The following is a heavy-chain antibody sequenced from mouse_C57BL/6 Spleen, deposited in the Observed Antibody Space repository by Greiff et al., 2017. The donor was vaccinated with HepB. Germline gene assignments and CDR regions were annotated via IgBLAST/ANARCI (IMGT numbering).Heavy chain of an antibody. V-gene: IGHV7-3*01. D-gene: IGHD1-1*01. CDR2: IRNKANGYTT. CDR1: GFTFTDYY. CDR3: ARYKGVATYYYAMDY. Sequence: EVKLQESGGGLVQPGGSLSLSCAASGFTFTDYYMSWVRQPPGKALEWLGFIRNKANGYTTEYSASVKGLFTISRDNSQSILYRQMNALRAEDSATYDCARYKGVATYYYAMDYWGQGTSVTVSS. J-gene: IGHJ4*01.